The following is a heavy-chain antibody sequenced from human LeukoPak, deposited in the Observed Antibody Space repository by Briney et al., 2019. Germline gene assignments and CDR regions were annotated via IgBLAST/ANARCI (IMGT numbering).Heavy chain of an antibody. J-gene: IGHJ4*02. CDR3: ARDSSGQWGYFDY. D-gene: IGHD6-25*01. V-gene: IGHV1-69*05. CDR1: GGIYSSYA. CDR2: IIPIFGTA. Sequence: GASVKVCCKASGGIYSSYAISWVREAAGQGLEWMGGIIPIFGTANYAQKFQSRVTITTDESTSTAYMELSSLRSEDTAVYNCARDSSGQWGYFDYWGPGTLVTPSS.